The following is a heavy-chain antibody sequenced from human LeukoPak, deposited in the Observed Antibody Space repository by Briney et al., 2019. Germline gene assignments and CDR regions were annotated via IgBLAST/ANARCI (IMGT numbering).Heavy chain of an antibody. V-gene: IGHV3-23*01. CDR3: AIDRLSYSSSILD. J-gene: IGHJ4*02. Sequence: PGGALRLSCAASRGTSFSYARSDVRPPPGRGLEWVATMSNSSNSTCYADFVKGGVNISRDNSSNTLYLQMSSLRADNTAVYYCAIDRLSYSSSILDWGQGALVTVSS. CDR2: MSNSSNST. CDR1: RGTSFSYA. D-gene: IGHD6-6*01.